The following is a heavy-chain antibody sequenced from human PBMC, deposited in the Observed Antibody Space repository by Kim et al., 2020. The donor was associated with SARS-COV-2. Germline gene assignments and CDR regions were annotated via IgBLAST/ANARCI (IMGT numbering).Heavy chain of an antibody. D-gene: IGHD2-2*01. Sequence: SVKVSCKASGGTFSSYAISWVRQAPGQGLEWMGGIIPIFGTANYAQKFQGRVTITADESTSTAYMELSSLRSEDTAVYYCARTDRYCSSTSCYRGGSAYGYWGQGTLVTVSS. V-gene: IGHV1-69*13. J-gene: IGHJ4*02. CDR1: GGTFSSYA. CDR3: ARTDRYCSSTSCYRGGSAYGY. CDR2: IIPIFGTA.